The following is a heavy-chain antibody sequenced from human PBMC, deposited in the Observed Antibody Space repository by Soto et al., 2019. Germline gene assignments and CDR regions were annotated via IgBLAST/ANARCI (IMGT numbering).Heavy chain of an antibody. Sequence: SVKVSCKAPGSTFSSYTISWVRQAPGQGLEWMGRIIPILGIANYAQKFKGRVTITADKSTSTAYMGLSSLRSEDTAVYFCSYRMTAVATGYLDVFGKGTTVTVS. V-gene: IGHV1-69*02. CDR1: GSTFSSYT. CDR2: IIPILGIA. J-gene: IGHJ6*03. CDR3: SYRMTAVATGYLDV. D-gene: IGHD5-12*01.